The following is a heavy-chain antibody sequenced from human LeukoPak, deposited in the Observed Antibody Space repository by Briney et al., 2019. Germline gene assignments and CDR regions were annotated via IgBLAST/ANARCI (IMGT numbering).Heavy chain of an antibody. CDR1: GGSISSSSYY. CDR3: ARDRYYGSGKHYYMDV. CDR2: IYYSGST. Sequence: SETLSLTCTVSGGSISSSSYYWGWIRQPPGKGLEWIGSIYYSGSTYYNPSLKSRVTISVDTSKNQFSLKLSSVTAADTAVYYCARDRYYGSGKHYYMDVWGKGTTVTVSS. J-gene: IGHJ6*03. D-gene: IGHD3-10*01. V-gene: IGHV4-39*07.